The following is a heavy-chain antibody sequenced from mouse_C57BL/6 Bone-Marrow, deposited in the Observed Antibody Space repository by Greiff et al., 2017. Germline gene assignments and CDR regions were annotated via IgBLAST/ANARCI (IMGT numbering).Heavy chain of an antibody. CDR2: IDPSDSYT. CDR1: GYTFTSYW. Sequence: VQLQQSGAELVMPGASVKLSCKASGYTFTSYWMHWVKQRPGQGLEWIGEIDPSDSYTNSNQKFKGKSTLTVDKSSSTAYMQLSSLTSEDSAVYYCARGDRDFDVWGTGTTVTVAS. V-gene: IGHV1-69*01. J-gene: IGHJ1*03. D-gene: IGHD3-1*01. CDR3: ARGDRDFDV.